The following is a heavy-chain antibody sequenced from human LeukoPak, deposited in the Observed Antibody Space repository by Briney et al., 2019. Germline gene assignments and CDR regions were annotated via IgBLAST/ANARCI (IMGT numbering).Heavy chain of an antibody. Sequence: KPGGSLKISCKGSGYSFTSYWIGWVRQMPGKGLEWMGIIYPGESDTRYSPSFQGPVTISADKSISTAYLQWSSLKASDTAMYYCARPKLDCSSTSCSDDAFDIWGQGTMVTVSS. J-gene: IGHJ3*02. CDR2: IYPGESDT. V-gene: IGHV5-51*01. CDR3: ARPKLDCSSTSCSDDAFDI. CDR1: GYSFTSYW. D-gene: IGHD2-2*01.